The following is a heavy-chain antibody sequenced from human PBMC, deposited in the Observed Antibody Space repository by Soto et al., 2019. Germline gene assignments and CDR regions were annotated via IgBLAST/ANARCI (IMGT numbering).Heavy chain of an antibody. J-gene: IGHJ3*01. Sequence: QVHLQESGPRLVEPSETLSLTCSVSGDSIRNSGHYWGWVRQPPGKGLEWIGSVYYSGTSYRTPSLQSRPTMSIDTSKNQLSLRLTSVTASDTAIYYCARPATVAPPDAFQVWSQGTLVTVSS. CDR1: GDSIRNSGHY. V-gene: IGHV4-39*01. D-gene: IGHD6-19*01. CDR3: ARPATVAPPDAFQV. CDR2: VYYSGTS.